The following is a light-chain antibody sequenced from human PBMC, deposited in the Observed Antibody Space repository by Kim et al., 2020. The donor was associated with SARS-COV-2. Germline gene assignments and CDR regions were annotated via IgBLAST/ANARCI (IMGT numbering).Light chain of an antibody. J-gene: IGKJ4*01. V-gene: IGKV2D-29*02. CDR2: ESS. CDR3: MQSVELPLT. CDR1: QSRLHSDGESY. Sequence: PASISCKSSQSRLHSDGESYLYWYLQRPGQSPHLLIYESSKRFSGVPDRISGSGSGTDFTLRISRVEAEDVGIYFCMQSVELPLTFGGGTKVEIK.